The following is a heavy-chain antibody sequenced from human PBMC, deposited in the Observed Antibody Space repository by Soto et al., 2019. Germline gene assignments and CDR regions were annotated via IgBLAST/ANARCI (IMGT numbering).Heavy chain of an antibody. CDR3: ARDRGEGFLRSYFDY. J-gene: IGHJ4*02. CDR1: GFTFSSYS. V-gene: IGHV3-21*01. D-gene: IGHD3-16*01. CDR2: ISSSSSYI. Sequence: GGSLRLSCAASGFTFSSYSMNWVRQAPGKGLEWVSSISSSSSYIYYADSVKGRFTISRDNAKNSLYLQMNSLRAEDTAVYYCARDRGEGFLRSYFDYWGQGTLVTVSS.